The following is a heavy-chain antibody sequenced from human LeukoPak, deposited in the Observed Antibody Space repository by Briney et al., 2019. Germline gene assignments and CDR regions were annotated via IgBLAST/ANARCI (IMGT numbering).Heavy chain of an antibody. J-gene: IGHJ6*02. CDR2: ISYDGSSK. D-gene: IGHD1-14*01. Sequence: GGSLRLSCAASGFTFSTYGVHWVRQAPGKGLEWVAFISYDGSSKYYLDSVKGRFTISRDNSKNTLYLQMNSLRTEDTGLYNCARDRDRPLSMDYFFGMDVWGQGTAVGVSS. V-gene: IGHV3-30*03. CDR3: ARDRDRPLSMDYFFGMDV. CDR1: GFTFSTYG.